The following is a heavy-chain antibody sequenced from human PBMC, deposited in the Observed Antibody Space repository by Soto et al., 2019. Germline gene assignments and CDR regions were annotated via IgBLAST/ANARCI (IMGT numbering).Heavy chain of an antibody. Sequence: GGSLRLSCAASGFTFDDYALHWVRQAPGKVLDWVSGISWNSGSIGYADSVKGRFTISRDNAKNSLYLQMNSLRAEDTALYYCAKDIGGIAAAGFDYWGQGTLVTVSS. J-gene: IGHJ4*02. D-gene: IGHD6-13*01. CDR3: AKDIGGIAAAGFDY. CDR1: GFTFDDYA. V-gene: IGHV3-9*01. CDR2: ISWNSGSI.